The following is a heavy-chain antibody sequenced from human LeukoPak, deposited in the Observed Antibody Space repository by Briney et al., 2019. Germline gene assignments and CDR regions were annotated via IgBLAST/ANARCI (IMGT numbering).Heavy chain of an antibody. CDR2: IIPIFGTA. V-gene: IGHV1-69*13. CDR1: GGTFSSYA. Sequence: ASVKVSCKASGGTFSSYAISWVRQAPGQGLEWMGGIIPIFGTANYAQKFQGRVTITADESTSTAYMELSRLRSDDTAVYYCARISRAVAGIFDYWGQGTLVTVSS. J-gene: IGHJ4*02. D-gene: IGHD6-19*01. CDR3: ARISRAVAGIFDY.